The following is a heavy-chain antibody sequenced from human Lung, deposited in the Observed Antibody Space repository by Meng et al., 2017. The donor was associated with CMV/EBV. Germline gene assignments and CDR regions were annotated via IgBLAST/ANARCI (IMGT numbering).Heavy chain of an antibody. D-gene: IGHD4-17*01. CDR1: GFILSSYW. CDR2: IKQDGSEK. V-gene: IGHV3-7*01. CDR3: ARNPVTNRRGSHFDC. J-gene: IGHJ4*01. Sequence: SCAASGFILSSYWMSWVRQAPGKGLEWVANIKQDGSEKYYVDSVRGRFTISRDNAKSSLYLQMNGLRAEETAVYYCARNPVTNRRGSHFDCWGQAXLVTVSS.